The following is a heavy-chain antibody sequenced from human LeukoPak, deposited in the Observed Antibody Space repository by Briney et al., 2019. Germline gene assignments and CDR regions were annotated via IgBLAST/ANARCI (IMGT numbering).Heavy chain of an antibody. CDR1: EYSFTSYW. D-gene: IGHD6-19*01. CDR2: IYPGDSDT. J-gene: IGHJ4*02. Sequence: GESLKISCKGSEYSFTSYWIGWVRQMPGKGLEWMGIIYPGDSDTRYRPSFQGQVTISADKSISTVYLQWSSLKASDTAMYYCARRSSVAGPIDYWGQGTLFTVSS. CDR3: ARRSSVAGPIDY. V-gene: IGHV5-51*01.